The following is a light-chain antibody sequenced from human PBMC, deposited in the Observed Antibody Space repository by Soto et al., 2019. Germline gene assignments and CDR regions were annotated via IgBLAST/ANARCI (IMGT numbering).Light chain of an antibody. CDR2: AAS. J-gene: IGKJ5*01. V-gene: IGKV1-39*01. CDR3: QQSYSTPIT. Sequence: DIPVTQSPSSLSASVGDRVTISCRASQSISSYLNWYQQKPGKAPNLLIYAASSLQSGVPSRFSGSGSGTDFTLTISSLQPEDFATYYCQQSYSTPITFGQGTRLEIK. CDR1: QSISSY.